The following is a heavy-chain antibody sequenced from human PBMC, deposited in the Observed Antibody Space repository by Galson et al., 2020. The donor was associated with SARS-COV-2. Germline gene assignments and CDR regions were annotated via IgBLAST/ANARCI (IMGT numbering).Heavy chain of an antibody. CDR2: IYYSGFT. V-gene: IGHV4-59*08. Sequence: SATLSLTCTVSGGSLDTYYWSWIRQPPGKGLEWIGYIYYSGFTNYKPSLQSRVSISLDRSKNQFSLKLRSVTAADTAVYYCARHAQYDILTGYTEPFDFWGQGTLVTVSS. J-gene: IGHJ4*02. CDR3: ARHAQYDILTGYTEPFDF. D-gene: IGHD3-9*01. CDR1: GGSLDTYY.